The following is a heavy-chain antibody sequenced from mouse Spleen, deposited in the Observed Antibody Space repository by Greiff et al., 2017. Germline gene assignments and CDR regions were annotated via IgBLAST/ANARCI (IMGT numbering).Heavy chain of an antibody. D-gene: IGHD2-2*01. CDR2: IHPNSGST. Sequence: VQLQQPGAELVKPGASVKLSCKASGYTFTSYWMHWVKQRPGQGLEWIGMIHPNSGSTNYNEKFKSKATLTVDKSSSTAYMQLSSLTSEDSAVYYCARRGYYGYDDAMDYWGQGTSVTVSS. CDR1: GYTFTSYW. CDR3: ARRGYYGYDDAMDY. V-gene: IGHV1-64*01. J-gene: IGHJ4*01.